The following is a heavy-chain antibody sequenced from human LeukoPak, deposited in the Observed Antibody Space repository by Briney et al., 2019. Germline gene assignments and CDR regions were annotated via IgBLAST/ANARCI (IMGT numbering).Heavy chain of an antibody. J-gene: IGHJ6*03. CDR1: GASISSGGYY. CDR2: IYYSGTT. Sequence: SETLSLTCTVSGASISSGGYYRTWIRQHPGKGLEWIGNIYYSGTTYYNPSLKSRVTTSLDTSKNQFSLKMSSATAADTAVYYCARQNAYYYYTEVWGKGTTVTVSS. V-gene: IGHV4-31*03. CDR3: ARQNAYYYYTEV.